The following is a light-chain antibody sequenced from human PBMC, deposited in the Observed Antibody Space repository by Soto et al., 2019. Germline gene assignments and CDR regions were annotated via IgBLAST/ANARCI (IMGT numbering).Light chain of an antibody. V-gene: IGLV2-14*01. CDR3: SSYTSSSTRV. Sequence: QSALTQPASVSGSPGQSITISCTGTSSDVGGYNYVSWYQQHPGKAPKLIIYEVSNRPSGVSNRFSGSKSGNTASLTISGLQDEAEDDYYCSSYTSSSTRVFGGGTQLTVL. J-gene: IGLJ2*01. CDR2: EVS. CDR1: SSDVGGYNY.